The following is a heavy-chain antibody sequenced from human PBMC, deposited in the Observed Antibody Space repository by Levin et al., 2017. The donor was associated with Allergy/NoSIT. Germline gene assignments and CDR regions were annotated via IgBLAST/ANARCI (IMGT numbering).Heavy chain of an antibody. D-gene: IGHD6-19*01. J-gene: IGHJ4*02. CDR2: ISFASSP. Sequence: TRGKHKKTLTLTCTFSGFSLRTTGEGGEGRRKKKGKEREWLAVISFASSPRSSPSLKSRLSVTKDTSKNQVVLTMTNMDPVDTATYYCAHRPNGFISGFPPANFSYWGQGTLVTVSS. CDR1: GFSLRTTGEG. V-gene: IGHV2-5*02. CDR3: AHRPNGFISGFPPANFSY.